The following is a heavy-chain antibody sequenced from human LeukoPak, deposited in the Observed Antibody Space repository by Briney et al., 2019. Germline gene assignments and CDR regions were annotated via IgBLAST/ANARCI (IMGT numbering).Heavy chain of an antibody. V-gene: IGHV3-20*01. CDR1: GFPFDDYG. CDR3: ARVGGGDYLDSWYFDL. Sequence: GGSLRLSCAASGFPFDDYGMSWVRQAPGKGLEWVSGTNWNGGSTGYADSVKGRFTISRDNAKNSLYLQMNSLRAEDTALYHCARVGGGDYLDSWYFDLWGRGTLVTVSS. J-gene: IGHJ2*01. D-gene: IGHD2-21*01. CDR2: TNWNGGST.